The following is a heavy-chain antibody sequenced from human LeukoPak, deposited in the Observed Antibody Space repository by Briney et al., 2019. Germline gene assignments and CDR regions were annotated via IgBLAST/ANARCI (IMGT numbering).Heavy chain of an antibody. V-gene: IGHV4-39*07. Sequence: PSETLSLTCTVSGGSISSSSYYWSWIRQPPGKGLEWIGEINHSGSTNYNPSLKSRVTISVDTSKNQFSLKLSSVTAADTAVYYCARATSSGGEGLAFDIWGQGTMVTVSS. CDR2: INHSGST. J-gene: IGHJ3*02. D-gene: IGHD4-17*01. CDR3: ARATSSGGEGLAFDI. CDR1: GGSISSSSYY.